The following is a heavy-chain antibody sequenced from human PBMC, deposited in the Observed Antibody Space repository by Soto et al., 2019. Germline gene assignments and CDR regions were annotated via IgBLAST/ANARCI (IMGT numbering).Heavy chain of an antibody. J-gene: IGHJ6*02. V-gene: IGHV1-2*02. CDR2: INPNSGGT. CDR3: ARSEIQYYDILTGHFLGFDGMDV. Sequence: QVQLVQSGAEVKKPGASVKVSCKASGYTFTGYYMHWVRQAPGQGLEWMGWINPNSGGTNYAQKFQGRVTMTRDTSISTAYMELSRLRSDDTAVYYCARSEIQYYDILTGHFLGFDGMDVWGQGTTVTVSS. D-gene: IGHD3-9*01. CDR1: GYTFTGYY.